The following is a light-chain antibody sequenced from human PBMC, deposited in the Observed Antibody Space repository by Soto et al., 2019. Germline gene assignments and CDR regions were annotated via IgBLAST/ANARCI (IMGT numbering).Light chain of an antibody. V-gene: IGKV3-20*01. CDR3: QQYGSSLIT. J-gene: IGKJ5*01. Sequence: IVLTQSPATLSLSPGERATLSCRASQSVDSYLAWYQQKPGQAPRLLIYGASSRATGIPDRFSGSGSGTDFTLTISRLEPEDFAVYYCQQYGSSLITFGQGTRLEIK. CDR1: QSVDSY. CDR2: GAS.